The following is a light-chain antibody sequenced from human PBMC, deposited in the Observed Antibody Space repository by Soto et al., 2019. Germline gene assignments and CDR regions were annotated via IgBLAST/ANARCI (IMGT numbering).Light chain of an antibody. CDR3: QQYKDIWT. J-gene: IGKJ1*01. CDR2: KAS. Sequence: DIQMTQSPSTLSASVGDRVTITCRASQSISSWLAWYQQKPGTAPNLRIYKASTLQSGVPSRFSGSGSGTEFTLTSGSLRPDDSETYSCQQYKDIWTFGQGTKVEIK. V-gene: IGKV1-5*03. CDR1: QSISSW.